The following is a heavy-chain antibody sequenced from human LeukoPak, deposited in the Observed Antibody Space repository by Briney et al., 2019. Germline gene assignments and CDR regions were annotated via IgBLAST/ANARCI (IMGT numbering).Heavy chain of an antibody. Sequence: GASLRLSCAASGCTFSNYAMRWVRQAPGKGLEWVSSISGSASSAYYADSVKGRFTISRDNSKNTLFLQMNSLRAEDTAVYYCAKAGSRAAPGNYYFDYWGQGTLVTVSS. CDR1: GCTFSNYA. CDR3: AKAGSRAAPGNYYFDY. D-gene: IGHD6-13*01. V-gene: IGHV3-23*01. CDR2: ISGSASSA. J-gene: IGHJ4*02.